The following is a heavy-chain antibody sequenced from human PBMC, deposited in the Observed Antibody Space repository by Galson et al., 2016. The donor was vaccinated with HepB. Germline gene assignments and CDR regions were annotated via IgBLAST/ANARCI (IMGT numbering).Heavy chain of an antibody. J-gene: IGHJ3*02. Sequence: SLRLSCAASGFTFHAYAMHWVRQVPGKGLEWVSGIGWNGGSLGSADSVKGRFIISRDNAENSLYLQMNSLRAEDTAFYYCAKDRWYCGSYYGAFDMWGQGTMVTVSS. D-gene: IGHD1-26*01. CDR1: GFTFHAYA. CDR3: AKDRWYCGSYYGAFDM. CDR2: IGWNGGSL. V-gene: IGHV3-9*01.